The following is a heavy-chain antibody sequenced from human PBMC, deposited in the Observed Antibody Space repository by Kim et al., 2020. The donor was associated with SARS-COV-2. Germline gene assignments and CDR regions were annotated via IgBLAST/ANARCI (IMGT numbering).Heavy chain of an antibody. J-gene: IGHJ4*02. CDR1: GFTFSHYT. D-gene: IGHD6-19*01. CDR3: TTRLAEHFDN. CDR2: IIDRSQYT. Sequence: GGSLRLSCAASGFTFSHYTLNWVRQAPRKGLEWVSTIIDRSQYTLYADSVRGRFTISRDDSRNMVYLQMSSLRGEVTAMYYCTTRLAEHFDNWGQGIPVTVSS. V-gene: IGHV3-23*01.